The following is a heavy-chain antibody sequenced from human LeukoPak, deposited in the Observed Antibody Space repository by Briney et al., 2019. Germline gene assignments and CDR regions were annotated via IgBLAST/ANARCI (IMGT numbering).Heavy chain of an antibody. Sequence: GGSLRLSCAASGFSFTDYYMSWIRQAPGKGLEWVANIKQDGSAKYYVDSVKGRFTISRDNAKNSLYLQMDSLRVEDAAVYYCARDGPDSSSSDFDYWGQGTLVTVSS. CDR3: ARDGPDSSSSDFDY. CDR2: IKQDGSAK. D-gene: IGHD6-6*01. J-gene: IGHJ4*02. V-gene: IGHV3-7*01. CDR1: GFSFTDYY.